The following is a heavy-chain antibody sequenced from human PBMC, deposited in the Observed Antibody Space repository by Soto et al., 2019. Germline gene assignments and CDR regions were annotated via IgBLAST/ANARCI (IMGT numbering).Heavy chain of an antibody. J-gene: IGHJ4*02. CDR2: IHYSGNT. CDR1: GGSISSSSFY. V-gene: IGHV4-39*01. CDR3: AKSRGYPPVYFDS. Sequence: SETLSLTCSVSGGSISSSSFYWGWIRQPPGKGLEWIGSIHYSGNTYHNPSLKSRVTISVDASKNQFSLKLTSVTAADTAVFYCAKSRGYPPVYFDSWGQGILVTVSS. D-gene: IGHD5-12*01.